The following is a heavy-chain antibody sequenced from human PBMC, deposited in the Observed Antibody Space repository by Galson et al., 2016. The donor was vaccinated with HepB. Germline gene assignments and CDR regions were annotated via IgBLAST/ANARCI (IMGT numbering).Heavy chain of an antibody. CDR2: IMARGGET. V-gene: IGHV1-46*01. CDR1: AHTFTTYY. Sequence: SVKVSCKASAHTFTTYYFHWMRQAPGQGLEWMGRIMARGGETIYPQSLQGRVTMTRDTSTGTVYMELSSLRSEDSALYYCARDSGHHSFDDWGQGSLVIVSS. J-gene: IGHJ4*02. D-gene: IGHD1-26*01. CDR3: ARDSGHHSFDD.